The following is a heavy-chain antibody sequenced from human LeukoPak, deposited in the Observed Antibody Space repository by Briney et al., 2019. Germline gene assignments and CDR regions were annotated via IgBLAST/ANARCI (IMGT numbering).Heavy chain of an antibody. CDR3: AREVEYYDSSGYHYYFDY. CDR2: ISAYNGNT. CDR1: GYTFTSYG. V-gene: IGHV1-18*01. D-gene: IGHD3-22*01. J-gene: IGHJ4*02. Sequence: GASVKVSCKASGYTFTSYGISWVRQAPGQGLEWMGWISAYNGNTNYAQKLQGRVTMTTDTSTSTAYMELRSLRSDDTAVYYCAREVEYYDSSGYHYYFDYWGQGTLVTVSS.